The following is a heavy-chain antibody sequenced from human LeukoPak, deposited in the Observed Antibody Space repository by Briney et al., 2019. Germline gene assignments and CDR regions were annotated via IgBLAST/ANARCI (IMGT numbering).Heavy chain of an antibody. CDR1: GFTFSIYA. Sequence: GRSLRLSCAASGFTFSIYAMHRVRQAPGKGLEWVAVISYDGSNQYYADSVKGRFTISRDDSRNTLYLQMNSLRTEDTAVYYCARGTVVTDFWGQGTLVTVSS. D-gene: IGHD4-23*01. CDR3: ARGTVVTDF. J-gene: IGHJ4*02. CDR2: ISYDGSNQ. V-gene: IGHV3-30-3*01.